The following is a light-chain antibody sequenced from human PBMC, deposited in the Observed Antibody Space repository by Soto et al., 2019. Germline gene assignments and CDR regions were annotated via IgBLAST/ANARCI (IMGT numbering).Light chain of an antibody. J-gene: IGLJ1*01. CDR3: GTWDSGLSNYV. Sequence: QSVLTQPPSVSAAPGQKVTISCSGSSSNIGNNYVSWYQQLPGTAPKILIYDNNKRPSGIPDRFSGSKSGTSATLGITGLQTGDEVDYYCGTWDSGLSNYVFGTGTKLTVL. CDR1: SSNIGNNY. V-gene: IGLV1-51*01. CDR2: DNN.